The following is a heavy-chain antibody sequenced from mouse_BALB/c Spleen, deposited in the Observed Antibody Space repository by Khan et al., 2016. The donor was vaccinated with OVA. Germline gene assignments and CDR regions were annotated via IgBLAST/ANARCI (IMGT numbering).Heavy chain of an antibody. CDR1: GFTFSSYG. D-gene: IGHD2-3*01. V-gene: IGHV5-6*01. CDR2: ISSGGSYT. CDR3: ARQPGYYEESAMDY. J-gene: IGHJ4*01. Sequence: EVELVESGGDLVKPGGSLKLSCAASGFTFSSYGMSWVRQTPDKRLEWVAAISSGGSYTYYPDSLKGRFTISRDNAKNTLYLQMSSRKSEDTAMYYCARQPGYYEESAMDYWGQGTSVTVSS.